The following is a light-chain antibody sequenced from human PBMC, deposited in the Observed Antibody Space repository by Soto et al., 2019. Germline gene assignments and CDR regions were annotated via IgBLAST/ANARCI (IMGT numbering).Light chain of an antibody. Sequence: IVLTQSPGTLSLSPGERATLSCRASQSVTSSFLAWYQHKPGQAPRLLIYGASTRATDIPDRFSGSGSGTDFTLSISRLEPEDVAVYYCQQYGSSPRTFGQGTKVEIK. CDR3: QQYGSSPRT. CDR1: QSVTSSF. J-gene: IGKJ1*01. V-gene: IGKV3-20*01. CDR2: GAS.